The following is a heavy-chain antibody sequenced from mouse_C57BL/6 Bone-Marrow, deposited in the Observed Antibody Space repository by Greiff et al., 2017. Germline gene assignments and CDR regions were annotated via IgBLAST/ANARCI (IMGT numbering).Heavy chain of an antibody. J-gene: IGHJ1*03. CDR2: ISYDGSN. D-gene: IGHD1-1*01. CDR1: GYSITSGYY. CDR3: AREKHYYYGSSYWYFDV. V-gene: IGHV3-6*01. Sequence: DVQLQESGPGLVKPSQSLSLTCSVTGYSITSGYYWNWIRQFPGNKLEWMGYISYDGSNNYNPSLKNRISITRDTSKNQFFPELNSVTTEDTATYYCAREKHYYYGSSYWYFDVWGTGTTVTVSS.